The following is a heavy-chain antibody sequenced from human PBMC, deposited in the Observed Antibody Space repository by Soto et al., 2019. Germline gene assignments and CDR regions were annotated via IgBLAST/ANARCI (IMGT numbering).Heavy chain of an antibody. Sequence: GASVKVSCKASGCTFSSYAISWVRQAPGQGLEWMGGIIPIFGTANYAQKFQGRVTITADESTSTAYMELSSLRSEDTAVYYCAVGDTMIVVVTDGMDVWGQGTTVTVSS. CDR2: IIPIFGTA. D-gene: IGHD3-22*01. V-gene: IGHV1-69*13. CDR1: GCTFSSYA. CDR3: AVGDTMIVVVTDGMDV. J-gene: IGHJ6*02.